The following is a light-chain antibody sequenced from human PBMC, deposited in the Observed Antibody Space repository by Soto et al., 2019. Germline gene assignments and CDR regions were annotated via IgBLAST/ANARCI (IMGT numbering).Light chain of an antibody. CDR2: GAS. CDR3: QQYNNWPPPLT. J-gene: IGKJ4*01. Sequence: EIVMTQSPATLSVSPGERATLSCRASQSVSSNLAWYQQKPGQAPRLLIYGASTRATGIPARFSGSGSGTAFTLPVSSLQSEDFAVYYCQQYNNWPPPLTFGGGTKVEI. CDR1: QSVSSN. V-gene: IGKV3-15*01.